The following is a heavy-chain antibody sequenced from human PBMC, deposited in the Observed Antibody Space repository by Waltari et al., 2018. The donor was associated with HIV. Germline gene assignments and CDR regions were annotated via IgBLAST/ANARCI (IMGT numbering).Heavy chain of an antibody. Sequence: QVQLVQSGAEVKKPGASVKVSCKASGYTFTGYYMHWVRQAPGQGLEWMGWINPKTGGSNYTQKFQDRVTMTRDTSISTAYMELSRLRSDDTAVYYCARGGRDGYNWIYWGQGTLVTVSS. J-gene: IGHJ4*02. CDR2: INPKTGGS. D-gene: IGHD5-12*01. CDR3: ARGGRDGYNWIY. V-gene: IGHV1-2*02. CDR1: GYTFTGYY.